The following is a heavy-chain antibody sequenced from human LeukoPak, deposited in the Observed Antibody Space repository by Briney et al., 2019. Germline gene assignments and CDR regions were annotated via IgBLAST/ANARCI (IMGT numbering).Heavy chain of an antibody. V-gene: IGHV3-74*03. J-gene: IGHJ4*02. CDR1: GFTFSRYW. CDR3: AKDHCNNGVCYYFDY. D-gene: IGHD2-8*01. CDR2: ISPDGSTT. Sequence: GGSLRLSCAASGFTFSRYWMHWVRQAPGKGLMWVSRISPDGSTTLYADSVEGRFTISRDNAKNTLYLQMNSLRAEDTAVYYCAKDHCNNGVCYYFDYWGQGTLVTVSS.